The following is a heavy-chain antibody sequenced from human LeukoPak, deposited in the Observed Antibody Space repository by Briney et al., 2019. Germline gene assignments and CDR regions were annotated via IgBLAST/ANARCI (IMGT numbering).Heavy chain of an antibody. CDR2: ITESGGTI. J-gene: IGHJ4*02. CDR1: GFTFNTYA. D-gene: IGHD6-19*01. Sequence: GGSLRLSCAASGFTFNTYAMSWVRQAPGKGLEWVSAITESGGTISYADSVKGRFTISRDNSKNTLYLQMNSLRAEDTAVYYCAKSESIIAVAGTLDYWGQGTLVTVSS. CDR3: AKSESIIAVAGTLDY. V-gene: IGHV3-23*01.